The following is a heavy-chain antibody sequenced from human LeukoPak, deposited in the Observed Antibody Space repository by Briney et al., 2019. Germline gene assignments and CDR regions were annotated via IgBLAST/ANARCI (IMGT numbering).Heavy chain of an antibody. Sequence: SVKVSCKASGGTFSSYAISWVRQAPGQGLEWMGGIIPIFGTANYAQKFQGRVTITADESTSTAYMELSSLRSEDTAVYYCARDCSGGSCYISDAFDIWGQGTTVTVSS. CDR2: IIPIFGTA. V-gene: IGHV1-69*13. CDR3: ARDCSGGSCYISDAFDI. J-gene: IGHJ3*02. CDR1: GGTFSSYA. D-gene: IGHD2-15*01.